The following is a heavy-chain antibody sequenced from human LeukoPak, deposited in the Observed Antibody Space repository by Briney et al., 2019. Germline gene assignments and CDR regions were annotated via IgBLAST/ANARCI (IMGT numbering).Heavy chain of an antibody. D-gene: IGHD4-17*01. Sequence: ASVKVSCKASGYTFSSYAMNWVRQAPGQGLEWMGWINTNTGNPTYAQGFTGRFVFSLDTSVSTAYLQISSLQAEDTAVYYCARSNNDGDYMGVGFDYWGQGTLVTVSS. CDR1: GYTFSSYA. CDR2: INTNTGNP. J-gene: IGHJ4*02. CDR3: ARSNNDGDYMGVGFDY. V-gene: IGHV7-4-1*02.